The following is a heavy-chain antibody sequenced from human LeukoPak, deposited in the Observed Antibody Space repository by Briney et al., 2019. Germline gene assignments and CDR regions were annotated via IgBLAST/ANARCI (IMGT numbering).Heavy chain of an antibody. Sequence: SETLSLTCTVSGGSISSHYWSWIRQPPGKGLEWIGYIYYSGSTYYNPSLRSRVTISVDTSKNLFSLKLSSVTAADTAVYYCARVQRPLDGADYWGQGTLVTVSS. CDR1: GGSISSHY. V-gene: IGHV4-59*11. J-gene: IGHJ4*02. CDR2: IYYSGST. D-gene: IGHD1-1*01. CDR3: ARVQRPLDGADY.